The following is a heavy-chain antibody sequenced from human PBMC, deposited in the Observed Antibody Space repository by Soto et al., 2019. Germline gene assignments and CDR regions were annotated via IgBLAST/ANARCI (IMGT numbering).Heavy chain of an antibody. J-gene: IGHJ5*02. D-gene: IGHD4-17*01. CDR2: ISSSGYT. CDR3: ASPHGARFDP. Sequence: QVQLQESGPGLVKPSETLSLTCTVSGGSISTNYWSWIRQPPGTGLEWIGYISSSGYTNYNASLKSRITISIDTSKRQFSLKLASGTAADTAVYYCASPHGARFDPCGQGTLVTVSS. V-gene: IGHV4-4*08. CDR1: GGSISTNY.